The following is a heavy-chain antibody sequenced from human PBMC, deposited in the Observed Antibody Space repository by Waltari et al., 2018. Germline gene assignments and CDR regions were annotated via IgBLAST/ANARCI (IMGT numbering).Heavy chain of an antibody. CDR3: ARRGTAIAAANDY. V-gene: IGHV1-18*01. J-gene: IGHJ4*02. CDR1: GYSFTGYG. CDR2: ITPYNGNT. Sequence: QVQLVQSGVEVKKPGASVTVSCKASGYSFTGYGISWVRQAPGQGLEWMGWITPYNGNTDYAQNLQGRVTMTTDTSTTTAYMELRSLRSDDTAVYFWARRGTAIAAANDYWGQGTLVTVSS. D-gene: IGHD6-13*01.